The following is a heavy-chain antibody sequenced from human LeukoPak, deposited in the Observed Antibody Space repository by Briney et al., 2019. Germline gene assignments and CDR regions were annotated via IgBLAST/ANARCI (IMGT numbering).Heavy chain of an antibody. CDR1: GFTFSDYS. J-gene: IGHJ4*02. CDR3: ARADRDGNKRFLD. V-gene: IGHV3-48*02. CDR2: ISTSSSTI. D-gene: IGHD5-24*01. Sequence: GGSLRLSCAASGFTFSDYSMNWVRQAPGKGLEWVSYISTSSSTIYYADSVKGRFTISRDNGKNLVSLQMNSLRDEDTAVYYCARADRDGNKRFLDWGQGTLVTVSS.